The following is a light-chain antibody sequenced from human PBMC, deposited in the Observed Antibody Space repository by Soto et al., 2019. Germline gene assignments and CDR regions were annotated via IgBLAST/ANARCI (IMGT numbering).Light chain of an antibody. J-gene: IGLJ1*01. Sequence: LTQPASVSGSPGQSITISCTGTSSDVGSYNLVSWYQQHPGKAPKLMIYEVSKRPSGVSNRFSGSKSGNTASLTISVLQAEDEADYYCCSYAGSSTYVFGTGTKVTVL. CDR2: EVS. CDR1: SSDVGSYNL. CDR3: CSYAGSSTYV. V-gene: IGLV2-23*02.